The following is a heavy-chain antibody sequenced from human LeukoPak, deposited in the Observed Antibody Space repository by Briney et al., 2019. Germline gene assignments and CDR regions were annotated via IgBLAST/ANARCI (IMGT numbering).Heavy chain of an antibody. D-gene: IGHD5-24*01. CDR2: ISSSSSYI. V-gene: IGHV3-21*01. J-gene: IGHJ4*02. Sequence: GGSLRLSCAASGFTFNSYAMTWVRQAPGEGLEWVSSISSSSSYIYYADSVKGRFTISRDNAKNSLYLQMNSLRAEDTAVYYCARGADGYNKDWGQGTLVTVSS. CDR1: GFTFNSYA. CDR3: ARGADGYNKD.